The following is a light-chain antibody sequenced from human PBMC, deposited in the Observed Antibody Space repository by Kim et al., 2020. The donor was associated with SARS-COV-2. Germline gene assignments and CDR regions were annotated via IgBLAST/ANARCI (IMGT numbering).Light chain of an antibody. CDR3: QQYDDRPRT. J-gene: IGKJ1*01. CDR1: QSVSSK. Sequence: EVVMTQSPATLSVSPGERATLSCRASQSVSSKLAWYQQKPGQAPRLLIYGASTRATGIPARFSGTGSGTEFTLTISSLQSEDIAVYYCQQYDDRPRTFGQGTKVEIK. CDR2: GAS. V-gene: IGKV3-15*01.